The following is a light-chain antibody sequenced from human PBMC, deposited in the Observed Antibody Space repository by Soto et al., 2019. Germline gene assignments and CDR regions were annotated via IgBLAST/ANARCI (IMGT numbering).Light chain of an antibody. Sequence: DIQLTQSPSTLSVSAGERVTLTCRARQGIGTILAWYQQHPGTAPRRLIYDASNRQSGVPSRFSGSGSGTEFTLTISSLQSEDFAAYYCQQFNNCPRTFGQGTKVDIK. CDR3: QQFNNCPRT. V-gene: IGKV1-9*01. J-gene: IGKJ1*01. CDR1: QGIGTI. CDR2: DAS.